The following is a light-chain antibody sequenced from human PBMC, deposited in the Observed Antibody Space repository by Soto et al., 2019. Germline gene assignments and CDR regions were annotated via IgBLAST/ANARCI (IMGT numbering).Light chain of an antibody. CDR2: DVS. J-gene: IGLJ3*02. V-gene: IGLV2-11*01. CDR3: CSYADSYTWV. CDR1: SSDVGGYNY. Sequence: QSVLTQPRSVSGSPGQSVTISCTGTSSDVGGYNYVSWYQQHPGKAPKLMIYDVSKRPSGVPDRFSGSKSGNTASLTISGLQAEDGADYYCCSYADSYTWVFGGGTKLTVL.